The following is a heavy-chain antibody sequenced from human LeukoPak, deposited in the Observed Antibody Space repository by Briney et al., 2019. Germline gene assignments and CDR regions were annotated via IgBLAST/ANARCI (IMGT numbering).Heavy chain of an antibody. D-gene: IGHD4-17*01. CDR3: AKLAVTTDFDY. V-gene: IGHV3-30*18. CDR1: GFTFSSYG. J-gene: IGHJ4*02. CDR2: ISYDGSNK. Sequence: PGGSLRLSCAASGFTFSSYGVHWVRQAPGKGLEWVAVISYDGSNKYYADSVKGRFTISRDNSKNTLYLQMNSLRAEDTAVYYCAKLAVTTDFDYWGQGTLVTVSS.